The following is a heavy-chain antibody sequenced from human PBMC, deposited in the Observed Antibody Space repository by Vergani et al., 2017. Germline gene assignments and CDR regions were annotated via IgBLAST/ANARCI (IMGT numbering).Heavy chain of an antibody. CDR3: ARDSRYCSSTSCYVGRDWFDP. CDR1: GGTLSSYS. Sequence: QVQLVQSGAEVKKPGSSVRVSCKASGGTLSSYSISWVRQAPGQGLEWMGSIIPIFGTATYAQKFQGRVTLTADESTSTAYMEVRSLRSEDTAVYYCARDSRYCSSTSCYVGRDWFDPWGQGTLVTVSS. V-gene: IGHV1-69*13. D-gene: IGHD2-2*01. CDR2: IIPIFGTA. J-gene: IGHJ5*02.